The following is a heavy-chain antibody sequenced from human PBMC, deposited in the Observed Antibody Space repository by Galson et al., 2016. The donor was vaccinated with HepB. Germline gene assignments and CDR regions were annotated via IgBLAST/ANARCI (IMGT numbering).Heavy chain of an antibody. CDR3: AREIVVIPAAMSYGMDV. J-gene: IGHJ6*02. CDR2: VTPIFGAP. D-gene: IGHD2-2*01. Sequence: SVKVSCKASGGTFSNSGISWVRQAPGQGLEWMGGVTPIFGAPKYAQNFQGRVTISADESTSTAYMELNTLRSEDTAIYYCAREIVVIPAAMSYGMDVWGPGTTVTVAS. CDR1: GGTFSNSG. V-gene: IGHV1-69*13.